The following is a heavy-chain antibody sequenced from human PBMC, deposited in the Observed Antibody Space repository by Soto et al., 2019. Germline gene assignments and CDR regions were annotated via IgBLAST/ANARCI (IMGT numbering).Heavy chain of an antibody. CDR2: INAGNGNT. CDR3: AREPSRGYVLRNYYGMDV. V-gene: IGHV1-3*01. CDR1: GYTFTSHA. J-gene: IGHJ6*02. Sequence: ASVKVSCKASGYTFTSHAMHWVRQAPGQRLEWMGWINAGNGNTKYSQKFQGRVTITRDTSASTAYMELSSLRSEDTAVYYCAREPSRGYVLRNYYGMDVWGQGTTVTVSS. D-gene: IGHD5-12*01.